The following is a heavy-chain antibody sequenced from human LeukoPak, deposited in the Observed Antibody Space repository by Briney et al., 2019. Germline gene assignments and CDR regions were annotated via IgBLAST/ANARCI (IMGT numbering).Heavy chain of an antibody. CDR3: ARSLYRRWFDR. CDR2: INSDGSST. CDR1: GFTFSSYW. J-gene: IGHJ5*02. Sequence: HPGGSLRLSCAASGFTFSSYWMHWVRQAPGKGLVWVSRINSDGSSTNYADSVKGRFTISRDNAKNTLYLQMNSLRAEDTAVYYCARSLYRRWFDRWGQGTLVTVSS. V-gene: IGHV3-74*01. D-gene: IGHD2-2*02.